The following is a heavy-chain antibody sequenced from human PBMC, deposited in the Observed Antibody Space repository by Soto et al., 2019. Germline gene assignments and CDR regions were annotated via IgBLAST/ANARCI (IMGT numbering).Heavy chain of an antibody. J-gene: IGHJ4*02. CDR3: ARDPRGYYDSSGPFDY. V-gene: IGHV1-46*01. CDR1: CYTFTSHC. CDR2: INPSGGST. Sequence: SAKGSYRASCYTFTSHCLHWVRQAPVQGLEWMGIINPSGGSTSYAQKFQGRVTMTRDTSTSTVYMELSSLRSEDTAVYYCARDPRGYYDSSGPFDYWGQGTLVTVSS. D-gene: IGHD3-22*01.